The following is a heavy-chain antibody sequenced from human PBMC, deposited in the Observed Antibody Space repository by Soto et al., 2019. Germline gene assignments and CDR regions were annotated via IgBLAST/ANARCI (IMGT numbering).Heavy chain of an antibody. CDR1: GGTISSYY. Sequence: PSETLSLTCTVSGGTISSYYWSWIRQPPGKGLEWSGNIYYSGSTNYNPSLKSRVTISVDTSKNQFSLKLRSVTAADTAVYYCARAYYASGSWYYFDYWGQGTLVTVSS. CDR2: IYYSGST. J-gene: IGHJ4*02. D-gene: IGHD3-10*01. CDR3: ARAYYASGSWYYFDY. V-gene: IGHV4-59*01.